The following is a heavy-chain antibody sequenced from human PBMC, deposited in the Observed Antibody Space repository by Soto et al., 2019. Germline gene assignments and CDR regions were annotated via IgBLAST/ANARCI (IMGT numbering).Heavy chain of an antibody. Sequence: PGESLKISCKGSGYSFTSYWIGWVRQMPGKGLEWMGIIYPGDSDTRYSPSFQGQVTISADKSISTAYLQLSSLKASDTAMYYCASHSGDSSGNEYYYYYGMDVWGQGTTVTVSS. CDR3: ASHSGDSSGNEYYYYYGMDV. J-gene: IGHJ6*02. D-gene: IGHD3-22*01. CDR1: GYSFTSYW. V-gene: IGHV5-51*01. CDR2: IYPGDSDT.